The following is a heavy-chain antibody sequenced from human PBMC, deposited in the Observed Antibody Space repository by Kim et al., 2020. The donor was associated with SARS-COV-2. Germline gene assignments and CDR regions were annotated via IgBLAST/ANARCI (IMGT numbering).Heavy chain of an antibody. D-gene: IGHD3-10*01. CDR2: IYYSGST. Sequence: SETLSLTCTVSGGSISSGDYYWSWIRQPPGKGLEWIGYIYYSGSTYYNPSLKSRVTISVDTSKNQFSLKLSSVTAADTAVYYCARSDYYGSGSPYYYYYYMDVWGKGTTVTVSS. V-gene: IGHV4-30-4*01. CDR1: GGSISSGDYY. J-gene: IGHJ6*03. CDR3: ARSDYYGSGSPYYYYYYMDV.